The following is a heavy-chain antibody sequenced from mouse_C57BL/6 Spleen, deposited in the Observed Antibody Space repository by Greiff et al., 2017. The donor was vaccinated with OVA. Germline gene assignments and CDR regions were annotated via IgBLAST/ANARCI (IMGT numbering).Heavy chain of an antibody. D-gene: IGHD1-1*01. Sequence: QVQLQQSGTELVKPGASVKLSCKASGYTFTSYWMHWVKQRPGQGLEWIGNINPSNGGTNYNEKFKSKATLTVDKSSSTAYMQLSSLTSEDSAVYYCARDGYGSSHWYFDVWGTGTTVTVSS. CDR3: ARDGYGSSHWYFDV. J-gene: IGHJ1*03. V-gene: IGHV1-53*01. CDR1: GYTFTSYW. CDR2: INPSNGGT.